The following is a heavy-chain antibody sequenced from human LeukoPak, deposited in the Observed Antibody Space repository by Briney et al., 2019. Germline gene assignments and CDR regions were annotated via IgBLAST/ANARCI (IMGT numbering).Heavy chain of an antibody. CDR3: ARLNYAPDY. J-gene: IGHJ4*02. V-gene: IGHV4-38-2*01. D-gene: IGHD1-7*01. CDR1: GYSISSGYY. CDR2: VYHSGST. Sequence: SETVSLTCAVSGYSISSGYYWGWIRQPPGKGLEWIGSVYHSGSTYYNPSLKSRVTISVDTSKNQFSLKLSSVTAADTAVYYCARLNYAPDYWGQGTLVTVSS.